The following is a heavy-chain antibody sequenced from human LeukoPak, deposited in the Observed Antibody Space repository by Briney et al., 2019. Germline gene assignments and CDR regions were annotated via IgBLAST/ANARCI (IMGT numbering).Heavy chain of an antibody. CDR3: VRDGPAALRFLEWPPTPNYMDV. CDR2: ISYDGSNK. J-gene: IGHJ6*03. Sequence: GGSLRLSCAASGFTFSSYAMHWVRQAPGKGLEWVAVISYDGSNKYYADSVKGRFTISRDNSKNTLYLQMNSLRAEDTAVYYCVRDGPAALRFLEWPPTPNYMDVWGKGTTVTVSS. D-gene: IGHD3-3*01. V-gene: IGHV3-30-3*01. CDR1: GFTFSSYA.